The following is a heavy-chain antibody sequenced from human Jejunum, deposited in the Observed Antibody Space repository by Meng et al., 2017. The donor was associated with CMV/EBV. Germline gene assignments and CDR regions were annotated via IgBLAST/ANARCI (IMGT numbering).Heavy chain of an antibody. CDR2: MNSNSGNT. V-gene: IGHV1-8*01. CDR3: ARGSGSGGRDWFDP. D-gene: IGHD3-3*01. Sequence: QVQLVQSGSEVKKPGASVKVSRKASGYTFINHDIKWFRQATGQGLEWMGWMNSNSGNTGYAQKFQGRVTMTRDTSISTAYMELSDLRSEDAAVYYCARGSGSGGRDWFDPWGQGTLVTVSS. J-gene: IGHJ5*02. CDR1: GYTFINHD.